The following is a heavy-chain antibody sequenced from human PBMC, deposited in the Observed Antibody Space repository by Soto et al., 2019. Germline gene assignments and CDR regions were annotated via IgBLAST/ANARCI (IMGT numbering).Heavy chain of an antibody. D-gene: IGHD3-16*02. CDR2: ISAYNGNT. V-gene: IGHV1-18*04. J-gene: IGHJ4*02. CDR3: ARYQHDDLCGSFRCRVDSIDY. CDR1: GYTFTSYG. Sequence: QVQLVQSGAEVKQPGASVKVSCKASGYTFTSYGISWVRQAPGQGLEWMGWISAYNGNTTYAQKLQGRVTMTTDTSPSTAYMELRSLRFDETAVSYCARYQHDDLCGSFRCRVDSIDYWGQGTLVTVSS.